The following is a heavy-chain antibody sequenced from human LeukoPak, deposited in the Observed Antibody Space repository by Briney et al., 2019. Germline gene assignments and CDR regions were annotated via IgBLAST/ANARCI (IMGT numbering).Heavy chain of an antibody. Sequence: SETPSLTCTVSGGSISSSSYYWGWIRQPPGKGLEWIGSIYYSGSTYYNPSLKSRVTISVDTSKNQFSLKLSSVTAADTAVYYCARHHDYSNYLIDYWGQGTLVTVSS. V-gene: IGHV4-39*01. CDR2: IYYSGST. CDR3: ARHHDYSNYLIDY. D-gene: IGHD4-11*01. CDR1: GGSISSSSYY. J-gene: IGHJ4*02.